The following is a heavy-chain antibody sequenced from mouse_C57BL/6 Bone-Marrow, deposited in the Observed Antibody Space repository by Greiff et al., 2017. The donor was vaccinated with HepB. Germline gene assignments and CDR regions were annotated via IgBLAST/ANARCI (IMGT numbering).Heavy chain of an antibody. J-gene: IGHJ4*01. V-gene: IGHV1-26*01. CDR1: GYTFTDYY. D-gene: IGHD2-2*01. CDR3: ARLDPYGYDRVYAMDY. Sequence: EVQLQQSGPELVKPGASVKISCKASGYTFTDYYMNWVKQSHGKSLEWIGDINPNNGGTSYNQKFKGKATLTVDKSSSTAYMELRSLTSEDSAFYYCARLDPYGYDRVYAMDYWGQGTSVTVSS. CDR2: INPNNGGT.